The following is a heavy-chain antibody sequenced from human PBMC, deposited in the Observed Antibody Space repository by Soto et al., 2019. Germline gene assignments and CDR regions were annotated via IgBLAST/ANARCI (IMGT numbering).Heavy chain of an antibody. D-gene: IGHD6-19*01. CDR2: IGWNKSVL. V-gene: IGHV3-9*01. CDR3: VKTTHDRSNGWLHYFDS. CDR1: GFSFEDYA. J-gene: IGHJ4*02. Sequence: EVQLMESGGGLVQPGTSLRLSCEASGFSFEDYAMHWVRQSPGKGLEWVSSIGWNKSVLDYGESIEGRFTISRDNAQNFLYLHMKSLRVEDTALYYCVKTTHDRSNGWLHYFDSWGQGTLVTVSA.